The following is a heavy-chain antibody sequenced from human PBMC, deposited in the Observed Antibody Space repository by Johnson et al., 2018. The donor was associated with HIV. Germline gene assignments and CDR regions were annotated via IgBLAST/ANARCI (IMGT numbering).Heavy chain of an antibody. V-gene: IGHV3-13*01. CDR2: IGPAADT. CDR3: AKDWSRTVGATLGPGAFDI. D-gene: IGHD1-26*01. CDR1: GFTFSSYD. J-gene: IGHJ3*02. Sequence: MMLVESGGGLVQPGGSLRLSCAASGFTFSSYDIHWVRQATGKGLESVSPIGPAADTYYPGSVKGRFTASRENAKNSLYLQMNSLRAEDTAVYYCAKDWSRTVGATLGPGAFDIWGQGTMVTVSS.